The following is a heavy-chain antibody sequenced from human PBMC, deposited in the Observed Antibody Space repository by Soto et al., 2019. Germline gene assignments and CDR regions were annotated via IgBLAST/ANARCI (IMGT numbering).Heavy chain of an antibody. Sequence: SVKVSFKASGGTFSSYAISWVRQAPGQGLEWMGGIIPIFGTANYAQKFQGRVTITADESTSTAYMELSSLRSEDTAVYYCASSAYYYDSSGHYYFDYWGQGTLVTVSS. CDR1: GGTFSSYA. J-gene: IGHJ4*02. D-gene: IGHD3-22*01. V-gene: IGHV1-69*13. CDR3: ASSAYYYDSSGHYYFDY. CDR2: IIPIFGTA.